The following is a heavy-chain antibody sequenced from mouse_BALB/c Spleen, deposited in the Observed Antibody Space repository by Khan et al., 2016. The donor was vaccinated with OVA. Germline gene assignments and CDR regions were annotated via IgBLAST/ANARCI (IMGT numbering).Heavy chain of an antibody. V-gene: IGHV1-81*01. Sequence: QVQLQQPGPELVKPGASVKMSCKASGYTFTYYVITWVKQRTGQGLEWIGEIYPGSDNAYYNERFKGKATLNADKSSNTTHMQLSSLTSEDSAVYFCAGGDGYYVYFDYWGQGTTVTVSS. CDR2: IYPGSDNA. CDR1: GYTFTYYV. J-gene: IGHJ2*01. D-gene: IGHD2-3*01. CDR3: AGGDGYYVYFDY.